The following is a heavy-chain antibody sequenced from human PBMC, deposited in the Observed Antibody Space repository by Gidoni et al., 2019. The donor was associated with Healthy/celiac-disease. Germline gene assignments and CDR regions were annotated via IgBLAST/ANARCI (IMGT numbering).Heavy chain of an antibody. D-gene: IGHD4-17*01. Sequence: GFTFCSYAMHWVRQAPGKGLEWVAVISYDGSNKYYADSVKGRFTISRDNSKNTLYLQMNSLRAEDTAVYYCAREPTTVVTPEDYYYGMDVWGQGTTVTVSS. V-gene: IGHV3-30-3*01. CDR3: AREPTTVVTPEDYYYGMDV. CDR2: ISYDGSNK. J-gene: IGHJ6*02. CDR1: GFTFCSYA.